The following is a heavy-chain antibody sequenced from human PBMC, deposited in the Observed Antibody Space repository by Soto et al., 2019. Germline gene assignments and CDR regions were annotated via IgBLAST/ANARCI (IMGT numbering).Heavy chain of an antibody. CDR3: ARDVNSYDFWSGYYLDYFDY. Sequence: VGSLRLSCAASGFTFSSYWMSWVRQAPGKGLEWVANIKQDGSEKYYVDSVKGRFTISRDNAKNSLYLQMNSLRAEDTAVYYFARDVNSYDFWSGYYLDYFDYWGQGTLVTVSS. CDR2: IKQDGSEK. D-gene: IGHD3-3*01. CDR1: GFTFSSYW. V-gene: IGHV3-7*01. J-gene: IGHJ4*02.